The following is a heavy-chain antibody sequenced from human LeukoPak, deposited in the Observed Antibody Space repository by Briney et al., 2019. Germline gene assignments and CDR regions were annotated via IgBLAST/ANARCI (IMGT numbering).Heavy chain of an antibody. CDR2: IYTSGTI. J-gene: IGHJ6*03. D-gene: IGHD6-13*01. CDR1: GGSISSGSYF. Sequence: SETLSLTCSVSGGSISSGSYFWTWIRQPAGKGLEWIGRIYTSGTIYYNPSLKSRVTISIDTSKNQFSLKLRSVNAADTAVYYCARTTEAHSWRTRYYDYYMDVWGKGTTVTVSS. V-gene: IGHV4-61*02. CDR3: ARTTEAHSWRTRYYDYYMDV.